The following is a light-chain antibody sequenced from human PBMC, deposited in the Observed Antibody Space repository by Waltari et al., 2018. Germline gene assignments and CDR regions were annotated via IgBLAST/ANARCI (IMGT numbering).Light chain of an antibody. V-gene: IGLV2-14*01. J-gene: IGLJ1*01. CDR2: DVS. Sequence: QSALTQPASVSGSPGQSLTIACTVTRSDVGGYKYCSWYQQQPGKAPKLMIYDVSNRPSGVSNRFSGSKSGNTASLTISGLQAEDEADYYCSSYTTSSTYVFGTGTKVSVL. CDR3: SSYTTSSTYV. CDR1: RSDVGGYKY.